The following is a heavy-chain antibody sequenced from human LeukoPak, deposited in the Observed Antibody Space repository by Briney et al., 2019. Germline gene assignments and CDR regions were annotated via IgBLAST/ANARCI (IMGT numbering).Heavy chain of an antibody. CDR1: GYSISSGYY. V-gene: IGHV4-38-2*02. J-gene: IGHJ4*02. D-gene: IGHD3-3*01. CDR2: MYYSGST. Sequence: SETLSLTCTVSGYSISSGYYWGWIRQPPGKGLEWIGSMYYSGSTYYNPSLKSRVTISVDTSKNHFSLKLSPVTAADTAVYYCARDFRGGYDFWSGYYTPYYFDYWGQGTLVTVSP. CDR3: ARDFRGGYDFWSGYYTPYYFDY.